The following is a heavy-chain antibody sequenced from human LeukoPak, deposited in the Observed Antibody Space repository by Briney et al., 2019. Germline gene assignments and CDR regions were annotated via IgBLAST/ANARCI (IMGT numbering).Heavy chain of an antibody. Sequence: SQTLSLTCTVSGGSISSGSYYWSWIRQPAGKGLEWTGRIYTSGSTNYNPSLKSRVTISVDTSKNQFSLKLSSVTAADTAVYYCARGYYGSGSYYLHDYWGQGTLVTVSS. D-gene: IGHD3-10*01. CDR2: IYTSGST. J-gene: IGHJ4*02. CDR3: ARGYYGSGSYYLHDY. V-gene: IGHV4-61*02. CDR1: GGSISSGSYY.